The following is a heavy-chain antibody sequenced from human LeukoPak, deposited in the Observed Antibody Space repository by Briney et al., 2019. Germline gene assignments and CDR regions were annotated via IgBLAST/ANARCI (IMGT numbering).Heavy chain of an antibody. V-gene: IGHV1-69*04. CDR2: IIPILGIA. D-gene: IGHD6-13*01. Sequence: ASVKVSCKASGGTFSSYAISWVRQAPGQGLEWMGRIIPILGIANYAQKFQGRVTITADKPTSTAYMELSSLRSEDTAVYYCARAFHSSSWYDYWGQGTLVTVSS. CDR3: ARAFHSSSWYDY. CDR1: GGTFSSYA. J-gene: IGHJ4*02.